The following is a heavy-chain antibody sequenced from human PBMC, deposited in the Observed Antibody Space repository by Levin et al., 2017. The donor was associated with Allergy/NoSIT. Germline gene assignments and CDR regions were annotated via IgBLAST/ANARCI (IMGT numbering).Heavy chain of an antibody. CDR1: GGSISSGGYS. CDR3: ASAKGSGMTGIFDY. V-gene: IGHV4-30-2*01. Sequence: SETLSLTCAVSGGSISSGGYSWSWIRQPPGKGLEWIGYIYHSGSTYYNPSLKSRVTISVDRSKNQFSLKLSSVTAADTAVYYCASAKGSGMTGIFDYWGQGTLVTVSS. CDR2: IYHSGST. D-gene: IGHD3-10*01. J-gene: IGHJ4*02.